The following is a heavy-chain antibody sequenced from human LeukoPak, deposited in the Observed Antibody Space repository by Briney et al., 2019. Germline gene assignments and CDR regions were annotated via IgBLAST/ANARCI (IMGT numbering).Heavy chain of an antibody. V-gene: IGHV3-21*01. CDR2: ISSSSSYI. CDR1: GFTFSSYS. Sequence: GGSLRLSCAASGFTFSSYSMNWVRQAPGKGLEWISSISSSSSYIYYADSVKGRFTISRDNAKNSLYLQMNNLRAEDTAVYYCARARITMVRGVMNYYGMDVWGQGTTVTVSS. CDR3: ARARITMVRGVMNYYGMDV. J-gene: IGHJ6*02. D-gene: IGHD3-10*01.